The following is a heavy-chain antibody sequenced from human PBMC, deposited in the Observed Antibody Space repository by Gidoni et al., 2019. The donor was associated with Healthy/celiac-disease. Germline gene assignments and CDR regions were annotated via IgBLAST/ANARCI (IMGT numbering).Heavy chain of an antibody. CDR2: IGTAGDT. J-gene: IGHJ6*02. CDR3: ARDVNYGMDV. CDR1: GFTFSSYD. Sequence: EVQLVESGGGLVQPGGSLSLSCAASGFTFSSYDIHWVRQATGKGLEWVSAIGTAGDTYYQGSVKGRFTISRENAKNSLYLQMNSLRAGDTAVYYCARDVNYGMDVWGQGTTVTVSS. V-gene: IGHV3-13*01.